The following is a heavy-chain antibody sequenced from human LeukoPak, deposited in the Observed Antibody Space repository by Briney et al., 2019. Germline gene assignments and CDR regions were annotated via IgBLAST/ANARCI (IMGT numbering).Heavy chain of an antibody. CDR2: ISSEGLT. CDR3: ARGRGGD. Sequence: GGSLRLSGAVSGVSVNSYFMGWVPQAPGKGLEGCSVISSEGLTYHADSVKGRFTISRDNSKNTLYLQMNSLRADDTAFYYCARGRGGDWGQGALVTVSS. CDR1: GVSVNSYF. V-gene: IGHV3-53*01. J-gene: IGHJ4*02. D-gene: IGHD2-15*01.